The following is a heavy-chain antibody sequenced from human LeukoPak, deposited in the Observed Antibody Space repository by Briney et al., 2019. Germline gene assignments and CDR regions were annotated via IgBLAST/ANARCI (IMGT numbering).Heavy chain of an antibody. CDR3: ARDCSSTSCYPFDP. Sequence: ASVKVSCKASGYTFTSYYMHWVRQAPGQGLEWMGIINPSGGSTSYAQKFQGRVTITADKSTSTAYMELSSLRSEDTAVYYCARDCSSTSCYPFDPWGQGTLVTVSS. J-gene: IGHJ5*02. V-gene: IGHV1-46*01. CDR2: INPSGGST. D-gene: IGHD2-2*01. CDR1: GYTFTSYY.